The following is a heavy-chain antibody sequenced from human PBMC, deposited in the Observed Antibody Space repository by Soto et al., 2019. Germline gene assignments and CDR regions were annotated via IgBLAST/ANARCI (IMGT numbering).Heavy chain of an antibody. D-gene: IGHD3-3*01. J-gene: IGHJ5*02. V-gene: IGHV1-18*01. CDR3: ARVAIFGVAPNWFDP. Sequence: ASEKVSCKASGYTFTSYGISWVRQAPGQGLEWMGWISAYNGNTNYAQKLQGRVTMTTDTSTSTAYMELRSMRSDDTAVYYCARVAIFGVAPNWFDPWGQGTLVTVSS. CDR2: ISAYNGNT. CDR1: GYTFTSYG.